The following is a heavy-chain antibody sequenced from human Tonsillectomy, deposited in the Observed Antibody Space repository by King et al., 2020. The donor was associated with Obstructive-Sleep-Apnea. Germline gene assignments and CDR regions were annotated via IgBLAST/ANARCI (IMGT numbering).Heavy chain of an antibody. J-gene: IGHJ4*02. CDR2: IYYSGST. CDR3: ARESSYPSYSSGWYADY. D-gene: IGHD6-19*01. Sequence: QLQESGPGLVKPSETLSLTCTVSGGSISSSSYYWGWIRQPPGKGLEWIGSIYYSGSTYYNPSLKSRVTISVDTSKNQFSLKLSSVTAADTAGYYCARESSYPSYSSGWYADYWGQGTLVTVSS. V-gene: IGHV4-39*07. CDR1: GGSISSSSYY.